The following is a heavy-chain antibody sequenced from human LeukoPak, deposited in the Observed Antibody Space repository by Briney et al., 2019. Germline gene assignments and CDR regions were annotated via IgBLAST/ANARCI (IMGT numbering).Heavy chain of an antibody. J-gene: IGHJ6*03. CDR1: GGTFSNYA. CDR2: IIPMLGVA. V-gene: IGHV1-69*04. Sequence: ASVKVSCKASGGTFSNYAFTWVRQAPGQGLEWMGRIIPMLGVANNAEKFQDRVTITADKSTTTAYMELSSLRSEDTAVYYCARGRGRFRASEYYHYMDVWGEGTPVTVSS. D-gene: IGHD3-10*01. CDR3: ARGRGRFRASEYYHYMDV.